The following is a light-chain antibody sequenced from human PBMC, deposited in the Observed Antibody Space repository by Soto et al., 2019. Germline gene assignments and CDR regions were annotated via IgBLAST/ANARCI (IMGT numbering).Light chain of an antibody. CDR1: QSVSAN. CDR3: QQRNNWPPSIT. J-gene: IGKJ5*01. CDR2: SAS. Sequence: EIVLTQSPATLSLSPGERATLSCRASQSVSANLAWYQQKPGQAPRLLIYSASNRATGIPARFSGSGSGTDFTFTISSLEPEDFAVYYCQQRNNWPPSITFGQGTRLEIK. V-gene: IGKV3-11*01.